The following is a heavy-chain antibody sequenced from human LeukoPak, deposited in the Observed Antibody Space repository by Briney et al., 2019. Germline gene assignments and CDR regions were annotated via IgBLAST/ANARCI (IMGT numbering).Heavy chain of an antibody. CDR3: ARGPGDWNSGLDV. J-gene: IGHJ6*02. D-gene: IGHD2/OR15-2a*01. V-gene: IGHV1-8*01. CDR1: VYTFTSYD. Sequence: ASVKVSFKASVYTFTSYDINWVRQATGQGLEWVGWMNPNSGNPGYAQKFQGRVIMARNTSISTAYMELSSLRSEDTAVYYCARGPGDWNSGLDVWGQGTTVTVSS. CDR2: MNPNSGNP.